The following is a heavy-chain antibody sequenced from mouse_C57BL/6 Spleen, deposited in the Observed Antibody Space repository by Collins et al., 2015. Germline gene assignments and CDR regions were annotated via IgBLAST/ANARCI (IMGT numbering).Heavy chain of an antibody. D-gene: IGHD2-1*01. CDR3: ARQMGRSIYYGNPDY. V-gene: IGHV5-6*01. J-gene: IGHJ2*01. CDR2: ISSGGSYT. CDR1: GFTFSSYG. Sequence: EVQLVESGGDLVKPGGSLKLSCAASGFTFSSYGMSWVRQTPDKRLEWVATISSGGSYTYYPDSVKGRFTISRDNAKNTLYLQMSSLKSEDTAMYYCARQMGRSIYYGNPDYWGQGTTLTVSS.